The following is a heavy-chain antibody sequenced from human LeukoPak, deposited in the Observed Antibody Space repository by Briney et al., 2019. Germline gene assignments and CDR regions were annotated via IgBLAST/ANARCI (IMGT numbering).Heavy chain of an antibody. CDR2: IKADGSDR. Sequence: PGGSLILSCAASGFTFRNYWMTWVRQAPGKGLEWVANIKADGSDRYYVDSLRGRFTISRDNAKNSLYLQMNSLRGEDTAVYYCALDGYYKLDHWGQGTLVTVSS. CDR1: GFTFRNYW. D-gene: IGHD3-9*01. J-gene: IGHJ4*02. CDR3: ALDGYYKLDH. V-gene: IGHV3-7*01.